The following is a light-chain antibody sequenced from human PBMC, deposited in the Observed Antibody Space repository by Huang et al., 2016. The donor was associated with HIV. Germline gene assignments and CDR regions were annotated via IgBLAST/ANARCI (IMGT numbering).Light chain of an antibody. CDR1: QSLLHSDGKTY. J-gene: IGKJ1*01. CDR2: EVS. V-gene: IGKV2-29*02. Sequence: DIVMTQTPLSLSVTPGQPSSISCKSSQSLLHSDGKTYLYWYRQKPVQSPQVLSYEVSRRFSGVPYRCIGSGSGTDFTLKISRVEAEDVGVYYCMQGLHLPWTFGQGTKVEIK. CDR3: MQGLHLPWT.